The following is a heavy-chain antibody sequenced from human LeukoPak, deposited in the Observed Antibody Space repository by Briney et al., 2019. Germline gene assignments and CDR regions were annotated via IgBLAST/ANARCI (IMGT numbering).Heavy chain of an antibody. Sequence: ESGGSLRLSCEASGFTFGSHAMYWVRQAPGKGLEWVAGIFGSGGSPHYADSVKGRFTISRDNSRNTVYLQISSLRADDTAVYYCGKTTVGYSSGQKPAWPVDYWGQGTLVTVSS. D-gene: IGHD5-18*01. J-gene: IGHJ4*02. CDR1: GFTFGSHA. CDR2: IFGSGGSP. V-gene: IGHV3-23*01. CDR3: GKTTVGYSSGQKPAWPVDY.